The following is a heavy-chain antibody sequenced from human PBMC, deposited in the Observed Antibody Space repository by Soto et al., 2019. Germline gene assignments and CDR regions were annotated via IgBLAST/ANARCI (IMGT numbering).Heavy chain of an antibody. D-gene: IGHD3-10*01. CDR3: AKLGSSAWAPHYFFDY. Sequence: GGSLRLSCAASGFTFNNYAMGWVRQAPGKGLEWVSAITGSGSDTYYLDSVKAQFTISRDNTKNTLFLQMNSLRAEDTAIYFCAKLGSSAWAPHYFFDYWGQGTLVTVSS. V-gene: IGHV3-23*01. CDR2: ITGSGSDT. J-gene: IGHJ4*02. CDR1: GFTFNNYA.